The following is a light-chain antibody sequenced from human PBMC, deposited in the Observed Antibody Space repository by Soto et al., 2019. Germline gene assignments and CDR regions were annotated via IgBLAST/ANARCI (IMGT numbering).Light chain of an antibody. Sequence: QSVLTQPASVSGSPGQSITISCTGTSSDVGAHNFVSWYQQYPGKAPKLMIYEVSNRPSGVSNRFSGSKSGNTASLTISGLQAEDEADYYCNSYTNSAARVFGTGTKVTVL. CDR1: SSDVGAHNF. CDR3: NSYTNSAARV. J-gene: IGLJ1*01. CDR2: EVS. V-gene: IGLV2-14*01.